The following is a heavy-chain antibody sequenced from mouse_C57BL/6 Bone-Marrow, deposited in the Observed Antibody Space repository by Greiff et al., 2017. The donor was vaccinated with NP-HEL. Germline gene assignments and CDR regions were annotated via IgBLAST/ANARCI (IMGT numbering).Heavy chain of an antibody. CDR3: TRYGSSPCYAMDY. Sequence: QVQLQQSGAELVKPGASVKISCKASGYAFSSYWMNWVKQRPGKGLEWIGQIYPGDGDTNYNGKFKGKATLTADKSSSTAYMQLSSLTSEDSAVYYCTRYGSSPCYAMDYWGQGTSVTVSS. CDR2: IYPGDGDT. CDR1: GYAFSSYW. J-gene: IGHJ4*01. D-gene: IGHD1-1*01. V-gene: IGHV1-80*01.